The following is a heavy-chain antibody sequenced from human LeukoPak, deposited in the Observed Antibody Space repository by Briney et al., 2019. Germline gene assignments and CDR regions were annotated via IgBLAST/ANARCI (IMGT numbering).Heavy chain of an antibody. D-gene: IGHD5-18*01. CDR3: ARGPDSYGYSGY. J-gene: IGHJ4*02. CDR1: GYSISSGYY. CDR2: IYHSGST. V-gene: IGHV4-38-2*01. Sequence: SEALSLTCAVSGYSISSGYYWGWIRQPPGKGLEWIGSIYHSGSTYYNPSLNRRATISVDTSKPQLSLKRSSVTAAATAVYYGARGPDSYGYSGYWGQGTLVTVSS.